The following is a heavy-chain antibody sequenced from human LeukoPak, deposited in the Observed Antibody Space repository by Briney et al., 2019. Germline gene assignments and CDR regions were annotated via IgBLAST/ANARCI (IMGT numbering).Heavy chain of an antibody. D-gene: IGHD6-19*01. CDR3: AKFSAVAGPTEDWFDP. CDR1: GFTFSSYA. V-gene: IGHV3-23*01. J-gene: IGHJ5*02. CDR2: IRGSGGST. Sequence: PGGSLRLSCAASGFTFSSYAMSWVRQAPGKGRGGVSAIRGSGGSTYYADSVKGRFTISRDNSKNTLYLQMNSLRAEDTAVYYCAKFSAVAGPTEDWFDPWGQGTLVTVSS.